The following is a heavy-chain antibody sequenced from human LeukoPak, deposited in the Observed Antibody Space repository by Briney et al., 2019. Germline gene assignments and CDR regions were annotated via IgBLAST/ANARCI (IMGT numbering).Heavy chain of an antibody. D-gene: IGHD4-17*01. J-gene: IGHJ3*02. CDR1: GYTFTSYG. Sequence: ASVKVSCKASGYTFTSYGISWVRQAPGQGLEWMGWISAYNGSTNYAQKLQGRVTMTTDTSTSTAYMELRSLRSDDTAVYYCARGNYGDYLDAFDIWGQGTMVTVSS. V-gene: IGHV1-18*01. CDR3: ARGNYGDYLDAFDI. CDR2: ISAYNGST.